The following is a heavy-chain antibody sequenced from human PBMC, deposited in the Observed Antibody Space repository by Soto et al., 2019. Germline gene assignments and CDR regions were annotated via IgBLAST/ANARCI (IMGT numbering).Heavy chain of an antibody. V-gene: IGHV1-2*02. D-gene: IGHD6-6*01. CDR3: ARVSSSAIEAWGLGI. Sequence: ASVKVSCKASGYTFTGYYMHWVRQAPGQGLEWMGWINPNSGGTNYAQKFQGRVTMTRDTSVSTAYMELSRLRSDDTAVYYCARVSSSAIEAWGLGIWGQGTMVTVSS. CDR1: GYTFTGYY. J-gene: IGHJ3*02. CDR2: INPNSGGT.